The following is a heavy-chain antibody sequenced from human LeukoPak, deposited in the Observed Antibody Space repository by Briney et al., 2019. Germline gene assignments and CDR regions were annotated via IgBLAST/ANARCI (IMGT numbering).Heavy chain of an antibody. V-gene: IGHV3-30*02. Sequence: GGSLRLSCAASGFTFSSYGMHWVRQAPGKGLEWVSFIRYDGSNEYYADSVRGRFTISRDNSKNTLYLQMNSLRAEDTAVYYCAKDSPLLWFGELLAYWGQGTLVAVSS. CDR1: GFTFSSYG. CDR2: IRYDGSNE. D-gene: IGHD3-10*01. CDR3: AKDSPLLWFGELLAY. J-gene: IGHJ4*02.